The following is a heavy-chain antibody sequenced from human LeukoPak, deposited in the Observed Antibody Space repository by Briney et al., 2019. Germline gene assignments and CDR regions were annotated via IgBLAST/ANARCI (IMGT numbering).Heavy chain of an antibody. CDR1: EFPFTNAW. V-gene: IGHV3-23*01. CDR3: AKCSPTYSASSGHLKCYCFDC. CDR2: ISSSGTST. D-gene: IGHD3-22*01. Sequence: GGSLRLSCATSEFPFTNAWMSWVRQAPGKGLEWVSVISSSGTSTYYADSVKGRFTISRDSSKSTLYLQMNSLRAEDTAVYYCAKCSPTYSASSGHLKCYCFDCWGQGTLVTVSS. J-gene: IGHJ4*02.